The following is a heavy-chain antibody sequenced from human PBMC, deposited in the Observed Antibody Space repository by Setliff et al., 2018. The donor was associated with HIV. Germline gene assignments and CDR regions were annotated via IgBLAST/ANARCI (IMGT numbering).Heavy chain of an antibody. V-gene: IGHV4-59*01. CDR2: IYYSGRT. J-gene: IGHJ6*03. CDR1: GGSISGYY. D-gene: IGHD3-3*01. Sequence: KSSETLSLTCSVSGGSISGYYWNWIRQPPGKGLEWIGCIYYSGRTTYNSSLKSRVTISLDTSKKQFSLKLNSVTAADTAVYYCARGLMSYNFWGGRNDYHYMDVWGKGTTVTVS. CDR3: ARGLMSYNFWGGRNDYHYMDV.